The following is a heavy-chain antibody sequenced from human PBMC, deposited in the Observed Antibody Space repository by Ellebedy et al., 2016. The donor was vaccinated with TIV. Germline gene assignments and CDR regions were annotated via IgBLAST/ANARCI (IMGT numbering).Heavy chain of an antibody. CDR2: INHDGSST. CDR1: GFMFSDYW. Sequence: GESLKISCGGSGFMFSDYWMLWVRQTPGKGLVCVSRINHDGSSTIYADSVKGRFTISRDNAKSTLYLQMSSLRAEDTAMYYCARDDYFGSGKVWSPLDLWGQGTLVTVSS. D-gene: IGHD3-10*01. V-gene: IGHV3-74*01. J-gene: IGHJ1*01. CDR3: ARDDYFGSGKVWSPLDL.